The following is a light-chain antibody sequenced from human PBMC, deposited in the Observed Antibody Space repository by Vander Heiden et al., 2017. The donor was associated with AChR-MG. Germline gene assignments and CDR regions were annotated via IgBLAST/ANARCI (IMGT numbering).Light chain of an antibody. V-gene: IGKV1-12*01. CDR3: QEASYFPRT. CDR2: AAS. CDR1: QGISSW. Sequence: DIQMTQSPSSVSASVGDRVTITCRASQGISSWLVWYQQKPGKAPKLLIHAASSLQSGVPSRFSGSGSGTDFTLTISSLQSEDFGTYYCQEASYFPRTFGQGTKVEIK. J-gene: IGKJ1*01.